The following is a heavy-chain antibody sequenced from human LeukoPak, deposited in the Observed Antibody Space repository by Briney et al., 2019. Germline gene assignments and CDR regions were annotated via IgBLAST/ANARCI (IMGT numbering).Heavy chain of an antibody. CDR1: GYTFTSYD. D-gene: IGHD6-13*01. CDR2: INPNSGGT. V-gene: IGHV1-2*04. CDR3: ARSIHSTLYYFDY. J-gene: IGHJ4*02. Sequence: ASVKVSCKASGYTFTSYDINWVRQAPGQGLEWMGWINPNSGGTNYAQKFQGWVTMTRDTSISTAYMELSRLRSDDTAVYYCARSIHSTLYYFDYWGQGTLVTVSS.